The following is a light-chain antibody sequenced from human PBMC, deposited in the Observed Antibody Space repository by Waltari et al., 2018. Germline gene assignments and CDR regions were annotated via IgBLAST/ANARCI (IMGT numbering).Light chain of an antibody. Sequence: DIQMTQSPSSLSASVGDRVTITCRASQSISSYLNWYQQQPGIAPKRLIYAASSLQSGVPSRFSGSRSGVDFTLIISSLQPEDLAAYSGQQSHSHTRTFGQGTKVEIK. CDR2: AAS. J-gene: IGKJ1*01. CDR1: QSISSY. V-gene: IGKV1-39*01. CDR3: QQSHSHTRT.